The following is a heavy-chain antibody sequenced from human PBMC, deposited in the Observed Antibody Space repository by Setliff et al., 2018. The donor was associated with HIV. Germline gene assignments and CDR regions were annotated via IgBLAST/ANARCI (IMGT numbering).Heavy chain of an antibody. V-gene: IGHV1-2*02. CDR1: GYTLTTHY. Sequence: ASVKVSCKASGYTLTTHYIHWVRQAPGQGLQWMGWINTESGNTNFAQKFEGRVALTRDTSISTAYMDLRRLRSDDTAVYYCVTFSSGLGYHDIFDIWGQGTGVTVSS. J-gene: IGHJ3*02. CDR2: INTESGNT. CDR3: VTFSSGLGYHDIFDI. D-gene: IGHD3-22*01.